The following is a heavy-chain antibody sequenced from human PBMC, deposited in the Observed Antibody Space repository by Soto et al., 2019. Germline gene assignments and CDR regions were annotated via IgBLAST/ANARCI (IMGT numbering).Heavy chain of an antibody. D-gene: IGHD3-10*01. CDR2: INHSGST. Sequence: SETLSLTCAVYGGSFSGYYWSWIRQPPGKGLEWIGEINHSGSTNYNPSLKSRVTISVDTSKNHFSLKLSSVTAADTAVYYCARLGAMVRGVIKRGYYFDYWGQGTLVTVSS. CDR3: ARLGAMVRGVIKRGYYFDY. J-gene: IGHJ4*02. V-gene: IGHV4-34*01. CDR1: GGSFSGYY.